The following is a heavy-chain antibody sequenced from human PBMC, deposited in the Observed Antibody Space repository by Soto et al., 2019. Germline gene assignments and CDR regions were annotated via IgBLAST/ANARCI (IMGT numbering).Heavy chain of an antibody. CDR1: GGSISSYY. CDR3: AREKPFDIVVVVAAPRNDAFDI. CDR2: IYTSGST. V-gene: IGHV4-4*07. J-gene: IGHJ3*02. Sequence: PSETLSLTCTVSGGSISSYYWSWIRQPAGKGLEWIGRIYTSGSTNYNPSLKSRVTMSVDTPKNQFSLRLSSVTAADTAVYYCAREKPFDIVVVVAAPRNDAFDIWGQGTMLTVSS. D-gene: IGHD2-15*01.